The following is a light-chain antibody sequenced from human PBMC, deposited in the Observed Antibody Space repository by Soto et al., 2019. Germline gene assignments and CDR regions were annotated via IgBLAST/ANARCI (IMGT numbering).Light chain of an antibody. Sequence: DIQMTQSPSSLSASVGDTVTITCRASQSISVHLNWYQQKPGKVPKHLIYAASNLQSGVPSSFSGSGSETDFALTISSLQPEDFATYYCQQSYITPYTFGQGTKLQIK. J-gene: IGKJ2*01. CDR3: QQSYITPYT. CDR2: AAS. CDR1: QSISVH. V-gene: IGKV1-39*01.